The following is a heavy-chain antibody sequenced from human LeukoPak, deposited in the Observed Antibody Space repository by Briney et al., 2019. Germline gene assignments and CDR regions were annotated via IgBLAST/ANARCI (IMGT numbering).Heavy chain of an antibody. V-gene: IGHV4-59*08. D-gene: IGHD6-13*01. CDR1: GGSISSYY. Sequence: SETLSLTCTVSGGSISSYYWSWIRQPPGKGLEWIGYIYYSGSTNYNPSLKSRVTISVDTSKNQFSLKLSFVTAADTAVYYCARHNSSSRKRAGAFDIWGQGTMVTVSS. CDR3: ARHNSSSRKRAGAFDI. J-gene: IGHJ3*02. CDR2: IYYSGST.